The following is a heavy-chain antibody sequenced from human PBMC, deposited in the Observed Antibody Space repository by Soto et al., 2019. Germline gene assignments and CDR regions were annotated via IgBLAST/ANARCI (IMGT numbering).Heavy chain of an antibody. CDR2: IKHDGSEI. CDR3: ARYSGSFSLDY. D-gene: IGHD3-10*01. CDR1: GFSFSNFW. J-gene: IGHJ4*02. V-gene: IGHV3-7*01. Sequence: GGSLRLSCAASGFSFSNFWMTWVRQAPGKGLEWVANIKHDGSEIYYVDSVKGRLTISRDNAKNSLYLQMNSLRAEDTAVYYCARYSGSFSLDYWGQGTLVTVSS.